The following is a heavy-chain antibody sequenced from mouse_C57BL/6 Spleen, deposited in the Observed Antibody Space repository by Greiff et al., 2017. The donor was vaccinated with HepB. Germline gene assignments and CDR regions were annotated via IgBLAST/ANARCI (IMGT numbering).Heavy chain of an antibody. Sequence: VKLMESGPGILQSSQTLSLTCSFSGFSLSTSGMGVSWIRQPSGKGLEWLAHIYWDDDKRYNPSLKSRLTISKDTSRNQVFLKITSVDTADTATYYCARIYDYDAWFAYWGQGTLVTVSA. CDR3: ARIYDYDAWFAY. CDR2: IYWDDDK. V-gene: IGHV8-12*01. J-gene: IGHJ3*01. CDR1: GFSLSTSGMG. D-gene: IGHD2-4*01.